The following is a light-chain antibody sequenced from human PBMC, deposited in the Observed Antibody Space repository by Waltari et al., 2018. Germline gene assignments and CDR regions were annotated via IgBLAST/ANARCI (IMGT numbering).Light chain of an antibody. CDR2: DAS. Sequence: EIVLTQSPATLSLSPGERATLSCRASQSVSSYLAWYQQKPGQAPSLLIYDASNRATGIPARFSGGGSGTDFTLTISSLEPEDFAVYYCQQRSNWPRYTFGQGTKLEI. J-gene: IGKJ2*01. CDR3: QQRSNWPRYT. V-gene: IGKV3-11*01. CDR1: QSVSSY.